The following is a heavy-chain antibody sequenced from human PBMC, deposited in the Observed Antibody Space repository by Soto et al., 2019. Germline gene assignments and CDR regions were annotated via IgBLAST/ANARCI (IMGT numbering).Heavy chain of an antibody. CDR3: ARVAPNSPPYY. V-gene: IGHV1-18*01. CDR1: GYTLTSYG. J-gene: IGHJ4*02. Sequence: ASVKVSCKASGYTLTSYGISWVRQAPGQGLEWMGWISAYNGDTIYAQNLQGRVTMTTDTSTSTAYMELRSLRSDDTAVYYCARVAPNSPPYYWGQGTLVTVSS. D-gene: IGHD7-27*01. CDR2: ISAYNGDT.